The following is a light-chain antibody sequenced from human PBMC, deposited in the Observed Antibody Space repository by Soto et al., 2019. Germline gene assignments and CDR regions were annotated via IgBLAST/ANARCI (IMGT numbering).Light chain of an antibody. V-gene: IGLV1-51*02. CDR1: SSNIGNNY. CDR2: ENN. Sequence: QSVLTQPPSVSAAPGQKVTISCSGSSSNIGNNYVSWYQQLPGTAPKLLIYENNKRPTGIPDLFSGSKSGTSATLGITGLQTGDEADYYCGTWDSGFGGGSKVTVL. CDR3: GTWDSG. J-gene: IGLJ2*01.